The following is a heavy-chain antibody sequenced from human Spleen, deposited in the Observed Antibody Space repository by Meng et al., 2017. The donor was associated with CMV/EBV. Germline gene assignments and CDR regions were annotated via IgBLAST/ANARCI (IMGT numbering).Heavy chain of an antibody. CDR3: AKNYEAYCGGDCYSYFDY. CDR2: ISPSGGST. J-gene: IGHJ4*02. V-gene: IGHV3-23*01. D-gene: IGHD2-21*01. Sequence: GESLKISCAASGFTFSNYWMFWVRQAPGKGLEWVSLISPSGGSTYYADSVKGRFTVSRDNSKNTIYLQMSSLRAEDTAAYYCAKNYEAYCGGDCYSYFDYWGQGTLVTVSS. CDR1: GFTFSNYW.